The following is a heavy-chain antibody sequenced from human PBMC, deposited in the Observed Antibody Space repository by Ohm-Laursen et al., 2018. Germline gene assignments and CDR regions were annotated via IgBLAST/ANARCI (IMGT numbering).Heavy chain of an antibody. CDR1: GGSISSGAYC. CDR3: ARQISIAARTYYYGMDV. D-gene: IGHD6-6*01. Sequence: TLSLTCTVSGGSISSGAYCWSWIRQHPGKGLEWIGYIYHSGSTYYNPSLKSRVTISVDTSKNQFSLKLSSVTAADTAVYYCARQISIAARTYYYGMDVWGQGTTVTVSS. V-gene: IGHV4-31*03. CDR2: IYHSGST. J-gene: IGHJ6*02.